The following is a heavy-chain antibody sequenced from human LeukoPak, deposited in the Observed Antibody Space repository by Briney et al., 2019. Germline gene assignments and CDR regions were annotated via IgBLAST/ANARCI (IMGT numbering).Heavy chain of an antibody. CDR1: GGTFSSYA. Sequence: GSSVKVSCKASGGTFSSYAISWVRQAPGQGLEWMGRIIPIFGTANYAQKFQGRVTITTDESTSTAYMELSSLRSEDTAVYYCARAVVRWLQLPLFDYWGQGTLVTVSS. CDR3: ARAVVRWLQLPLFDY. D-gene: IGHD5-24*01. V-gene: IGHV1-69*05. CDR2: IIPIFGTA. J-gene: IGHJ4*02.